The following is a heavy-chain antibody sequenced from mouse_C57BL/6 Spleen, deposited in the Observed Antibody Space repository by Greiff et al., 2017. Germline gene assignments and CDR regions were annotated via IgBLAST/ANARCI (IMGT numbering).Heavy chain of an antibody. Sequence: VQLQQSGPELVKPGASVKISCKASGYAFSSSWMNWVKQRPGKGLEWIGRIYPGDGDTNYNGKFKGKATLTADKSSSTAYMQLSSLTSEDSAVYFCARSIYYYGSSPSYAMDYWGKGTSVTVSS. CDR2: IYPGDGDT. V-gene: IGHV1-82*01. D-gene: IGHD1-1*01. CDR3: ARSIYYYGSSPSYAMDY. CDR1: GYAFSSSW. J-gene: IGHJ4*01.